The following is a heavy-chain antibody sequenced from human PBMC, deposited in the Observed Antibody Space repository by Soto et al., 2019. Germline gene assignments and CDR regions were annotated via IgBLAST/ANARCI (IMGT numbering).Heavy chain of an antibody. CDR2: IIPIFGTA. V-gene: IGHV1-69*12. CDR1: GGTFSSYA. CDR3: AREVEGNPPGDRGGFDY. J-gene: IGHJ4*02. D-gene: IGHD2-2*01. Sequence: QVQLVQSGAEVKKPGSSVKVSCKASGGTFSSYAISWVRQAPGQGLEWMGGIIPIFGTANYAQKFQGRVTITADESTSTAYMELSSLRSEDTAVYYCAREVEGNPPGDRGGFDYRGQGTLVTVSS.